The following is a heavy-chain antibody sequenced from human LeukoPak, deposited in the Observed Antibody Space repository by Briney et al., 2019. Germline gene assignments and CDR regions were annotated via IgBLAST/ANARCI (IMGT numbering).Heavy chain of an antibody. Sequence: VGSLRLSCAPSGFAFCDYDISCIPEAARQGLEGGSDISSSVITIYSAHSVKGRFTISRDNAKNSLYLQMNSLRAEDTAVYYCARGQFGAFHTTFVDVWGKGTTVTVSS. V-gene: IGHV3-11*01. CDR3: ARGQFGAFHTTFVDV. CDR2: ISSSVITI. D-gene: IGHD3-10*01. J-gene: IGHJ6*04. CDR1: GFAFCDYD.